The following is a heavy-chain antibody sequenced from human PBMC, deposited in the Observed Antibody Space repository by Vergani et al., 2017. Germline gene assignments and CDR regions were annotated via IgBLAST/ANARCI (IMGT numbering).Heavy chain of an antibody. CDR1: GGTFSSYA. CDR2: IIPIFGTA. V-gene: IGHV1-69*12. CDR3: ASEVAAASRAYYYYGVDF. Sequence: QVQLVQSGAEVKKSGSSVKVSCKASGGTFSSYAISWVRQAPGQGLEWMGGIIPIFGTANYAQKFQGRVTLTADGSTRSAYMELNSLRSEDTAVYYCASEVAAASRAYYYYGVDFWGQGTTVTVSS. D-gene: IGHD6-13*01. J-gene: IGHJ6*02.